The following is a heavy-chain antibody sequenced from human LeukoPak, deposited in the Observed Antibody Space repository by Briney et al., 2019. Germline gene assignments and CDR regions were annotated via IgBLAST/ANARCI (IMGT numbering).Heavy chain of an antibody. Sequence: NPGGSLRLSCAASGFTFNTTWMSWVRQAPGKGLEWVGHVKSKNAGGTTDYAAPVKGRFTISRDDSKTTLYLQMNSLKTEDTAVYYCTTEYYGDDYYWGQGTLVTVSS. CDR3: TTEYYGDDYY. V-gene: IGHV3-15*01. D-gene: IGHD3-10*01. J-gene: IGHJ4*02. CDR2: VKSKNAGGTT. CDR1: GFTFNTTW.